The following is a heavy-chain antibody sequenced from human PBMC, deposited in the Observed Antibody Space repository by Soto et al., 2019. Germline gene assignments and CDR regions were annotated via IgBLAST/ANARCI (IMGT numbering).Heavy chain of an antibody. V-gene: IGHV4-59*01. Sequence: SETLSLTCTVSGGSISSYYWSWIRQPPGKGLEWIGYIYYSGSTNYNPSLKSRVTISVDTSKNQFSLKLSSVTAADTAVYYCARDLRVRGVSWDYYYGMDVWGQGTTVTVS. D-gene: IGHD3-10*01. CDR3: ARDLRVRGVSWDYYYGMDV. CDR2: IYYSGST. J-gene: IGHJ6*02. CDR1: GGSISSYY.